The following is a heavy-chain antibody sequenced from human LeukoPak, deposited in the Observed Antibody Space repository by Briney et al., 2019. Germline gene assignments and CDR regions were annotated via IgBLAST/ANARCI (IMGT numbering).Heavy chain of an antibody. V-gene: IGHV4-30-2*01. CDR1: GGSISSGGYY. CDR2: IYHSGST. CDR3: AREVGSSWYVSYYYYYMDV. Sequence: PSQTLSLTCTVSGGSISSGGYYWSWIRQPPGKGLEWIGYIYHSGSTYYNPSLKSRVTISVDTSKNQFSLKLSSVTAADTAVYYCAREVGSSWYVSYYYYYMDVWGKGTTVTVSS. D-gene: IGHD6-13*01. J-gene: IGHJ6*03.